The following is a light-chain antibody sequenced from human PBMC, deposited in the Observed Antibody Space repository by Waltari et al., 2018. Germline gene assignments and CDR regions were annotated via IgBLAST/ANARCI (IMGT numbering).Light chain of an antibody. Sequence: QSVVTQPPSASGTPGQRVTISCSGSSSNIGRYYVYWYQHLPGTAPKLLIYRDTQRPEGGPDRFSGSKSGTSASLASSGLRSEDEADYYCAVWDDSLSGPVFGGGTKLTVL. V-gene: IGLV1-47*01. J-gene: IGLJ2*01. CDR3: AVWDDSLSGPV. CDR1: SSNIGRYY. CDR2: RDT.